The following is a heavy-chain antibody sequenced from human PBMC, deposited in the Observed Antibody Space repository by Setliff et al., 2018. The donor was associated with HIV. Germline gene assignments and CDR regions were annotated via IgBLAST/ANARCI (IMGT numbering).Heavy chain of an antibody. D-gene: IGHD6-13*01. CDR1: GGSFSGYY. J-gene: IGHJ5*02. Sequence: PSETLSLTCAVYGGSFSGYYWSWIRQPPGKGLEWIGEINHSGSTNYNPSLKSRVTISVDTSKNQFSLKLSSVTAADTAVYYCARPLLQQLVLGINWFDPWGQGTLVTVSS. CDR3: ARPLLQQLVLGINWFDP. CDR2: INHSGST. V-gene: IGHV4-34*01.